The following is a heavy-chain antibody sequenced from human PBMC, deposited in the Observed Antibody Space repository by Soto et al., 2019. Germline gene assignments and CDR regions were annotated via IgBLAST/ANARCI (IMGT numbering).Heavy chain of an antibody. D-gene: IGHD3-3*01. CDR1: GFNFSNYA. J-gene: IGHJ4*02. CDR3: ANGRAITVVGVITPFDS. Sequence: EVQLLESGGDFKQPGGSLRLSCEGSGFNFSNYALNWVRQAPGKRLEWVSVLSGNSGTTYYAASVKGRFTISRDNSKTTLYLQMNSLSAAATALYYCANGRAITVVGVITPFDSWGQGTLVTVSS. CDR2: LSGNSGTT. V-gene: IGHV3-23*01.